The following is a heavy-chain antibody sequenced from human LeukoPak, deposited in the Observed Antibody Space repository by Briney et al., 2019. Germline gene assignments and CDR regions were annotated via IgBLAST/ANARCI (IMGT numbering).Heavy chain of an antibody. CDR1: GGSISSSSYY. CDR2: IHYNGST. V-gene: IGHV4-39*01. D-gene: IGHD2-15*01. Sequence: SETLSLTCTVPGGSISSSSYYWGWIRQPPGKGLEWIGGIHYNGSTYYNPSLKSRVTISVDTSKNQFSLKLSSVTAADTAVYYCASFYCSGGSCYQYYYYYYMDVWGKGTTVTVSS. CDR3: ASFYCSGGSCYQYYYYYYMDV. J-gene: IGHJ6*03.